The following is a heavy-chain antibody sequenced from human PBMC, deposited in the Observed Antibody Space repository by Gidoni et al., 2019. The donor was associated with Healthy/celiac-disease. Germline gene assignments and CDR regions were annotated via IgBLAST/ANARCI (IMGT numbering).Heavy chain of an antibody. V-gene: IGHV5-51*01. CDR2: LYPGDSDT. J-gene: IGHJ4*02. CDR1: GYSFTSYW. D-gene: IGHD3-10*01. Sequence: EVQLVQAGAEVKKPGASMKISCTGSGYSFTSYWIGWALQMPGKGLEWMGLLYPGDSDTRYSPSFQVQVTISADKSISTAYLQWSSLKASDTAMYYCARHFDPYYGSGSYCSNWGQGTLVTVSS. CDR3: ARHFDPYYGSGSYCSN.